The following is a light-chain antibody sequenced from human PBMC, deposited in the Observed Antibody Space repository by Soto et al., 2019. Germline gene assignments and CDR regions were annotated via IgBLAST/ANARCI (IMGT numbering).Light chain of an antibody. J-gene: IGKJ1*01. Sequence: MTQSPSTLSASVGDRVTITCRASQSISSWLAWYQQKPGQPPRLLIQGASTRATGIPARFSGSGSGTEFTLTISSLQSEDFVVYFCQQYSNWPRTFGQGTKVDIK. V-gene: IGKV3-15*01. CDR1: QSISSW. CDR2: GAS. CDR3: QQYSNWPRT.